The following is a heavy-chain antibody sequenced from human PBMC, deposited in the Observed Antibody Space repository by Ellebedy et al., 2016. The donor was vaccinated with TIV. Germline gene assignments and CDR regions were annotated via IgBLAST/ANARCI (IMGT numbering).Heavy chain of an antibody. CDR2: IWYDGSNK. D-gene: IGHD5-12*01. V-gene: IGHV3-33*01. Sequence: PSETLSLTCAASGFTFSSYGMHWVRQAPGKGLEWVAVIWYDGSNKYYADSVKGRFTISRDNSKNTLYLQMNSLRAEDTAVYYCARAPTITTNYDYWGQGTLVAVSS. CDR3: ARAPTITTNYDY. J-gene: IGHJ4*02. CDR1: GFTFSSYG.